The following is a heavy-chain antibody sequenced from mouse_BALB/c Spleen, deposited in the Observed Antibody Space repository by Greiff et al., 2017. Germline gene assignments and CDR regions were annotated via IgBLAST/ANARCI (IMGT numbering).Heavy chain of an antibody. V-gene: IGHV5-6-5*01. CDR1: GFTFSSYA. CDR2: ISSGGST. D-gene: IGHD1-1*01. J-gene: IGHJ4*01. CDR3: ARGGVYYYCSSLDYYAMDY. Sequence: EVKLVESGGRLVKPGGSLKLSCAASGFTFSSYAMSWVRQTPEKRLEWVASISSGGSTYYPDSVKGRFTISSDNARNILYLQMSSLRSEDTAMYYCARGGVYYYCSSLDYYAMDYWGQGTSVTVSS.